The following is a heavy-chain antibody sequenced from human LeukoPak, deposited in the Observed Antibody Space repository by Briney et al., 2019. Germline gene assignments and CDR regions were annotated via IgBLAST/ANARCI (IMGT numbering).Heavy chain of an antibody. D-gene: IGHD2-21*02. CDR3: AKDALPLVTSWKGYYFDY. V-gene: IGHV3-30*18. CDR1: GFTFSSYG. J-gene: IGHJ4*02. Sequence: GGSLRLSCAASGFTFSSYGMHWVRQAPGKGLEWVAVISYDGSNKYYADSVKGRFTISRDNSKNTLYLQMNSLRAEDTAVYYCAKDALPLVTSWKGYYFDYWGQGILVTVSS. CDR2: ISYDGSNK.